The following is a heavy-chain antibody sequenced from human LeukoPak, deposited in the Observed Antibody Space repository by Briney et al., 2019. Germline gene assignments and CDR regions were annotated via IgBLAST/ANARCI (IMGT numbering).Heavy chain of an antibody. CDR1: GFTFSSYG. CDR3: AKDRALYDYVWGSYRSHDAFDI. CDR2: ISYDGSNQ. V-gene: IGHV3-33*05. J-gene: IGHJ3*02. D-gene: IGHD3-16*02. Sequence: GGSLRLSCAASGFTFSSYGMHWVRQAPGKGLEWVAVISYDGSNQYYVDSVKGRFTISSDKSKNTLFLQMNSLRAEDTAVYYCAKDRALYDYVWGSYRSHDAFDIWGQGTMVTVSS.